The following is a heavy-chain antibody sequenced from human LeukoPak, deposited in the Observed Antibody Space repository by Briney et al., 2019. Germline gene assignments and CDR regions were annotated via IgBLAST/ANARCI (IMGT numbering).Heavy chain of an antibody. V-gene: IGHV1-69*16. J-gene: IGHJ6*03. CDR2: IIPILGIA. Sequence: ASVKVSCKASGGTFSSYTISWVRQAPGQGLEWMGRIIPILGIANYAQKFQGRVTITTDESTSTAYMELSSLRSEDTAVYYCARGNYYDRDMDYMDVWGKGTTVTVSS. D-gene: IGHD3-22*01. CDR3: ARGNYYDRDMDYMDV. CDR1: GGTFSSYT.